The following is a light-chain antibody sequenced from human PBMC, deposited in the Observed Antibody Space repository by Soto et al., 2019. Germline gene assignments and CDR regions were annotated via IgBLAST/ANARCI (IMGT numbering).Light chain of an antibody. Sequence: DIQLTQSLSFLSASVGDRVTITCRASQAISSFLAWYQQKPGKAPKLLIYAASTLQSGVPSRFSGSGSGTEFTLTISSLQPDDFATYYCQQKDTFGGGTKVEIK. J-gene: IGKJ4*01. V-gene: IGKV1-9*01. CDR3: QQKDT. CDR1: QAISSF. CDR2: AAS.